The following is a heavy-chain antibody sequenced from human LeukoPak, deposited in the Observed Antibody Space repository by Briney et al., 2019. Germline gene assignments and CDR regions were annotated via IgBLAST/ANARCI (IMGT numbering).Heavy chain of an antibody. D-gene: IGHD3-10*01. CDR3: ARLPYYYGSGSFDY. J-gene: IGHJ4*02. CDR2: IYYSGST. V-gene: IGHV4-39*01. CDR1: GGSISSSRDY. Sequence: SETLSLTCTVSGGSISSSRDYWAWLRQPPGKGLEWIANIYYSGSTYYSPSLKSRVTISVDTSKNQFSLKLSSVTAADTAVYYCARLPYYYGSGSFDYWGQGTLVTVSS.